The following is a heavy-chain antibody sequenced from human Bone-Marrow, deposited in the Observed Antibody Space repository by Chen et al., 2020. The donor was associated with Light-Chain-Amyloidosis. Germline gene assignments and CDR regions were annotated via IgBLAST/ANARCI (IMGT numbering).Heavy chain of an antibody. CDR2: INPMLETT. J-gene: IGHJ6*02. V-gene: IGHV1-69*04. Sequence: QVQLVQSGAEVKKPGSSVKVSCMAAGEPFSNSAISWVRQAPGPGLEWVGRINPMLETTKYAQEFLGRVEITADRSTRTSQLEMTGLTFEDTAIYYCASAPPTTFNVYAMDVWGQGTTVVVSS. CDR1: GEPFSNSA. D-gene: IGHD3-3*02. CDR3: ASAPPTTFNVYAMDV.